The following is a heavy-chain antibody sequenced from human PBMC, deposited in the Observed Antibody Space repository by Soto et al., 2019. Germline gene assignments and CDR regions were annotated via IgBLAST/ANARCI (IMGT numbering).Heavy chain of an antibody. V-gene: IGHV1-69*01. CDR1: GGTFSSYA. Sequence: QVQLVQSGAEVKKTGSSVKVSCKASGGTFSSYAISWVRQAPGQGLEWMGGIIPIFGTANYAQKFQGRVTITADESTSTAYMERSSLRSEDTAVYYCARDYGGSSWDVWFDPWGQGTLVTVSS. CDR2: IIPIFGTA. D-gene: IGHD6-13*01. J-gene: IGHJ5*02. CDR3: ARDYGGSSWDVWFDP.